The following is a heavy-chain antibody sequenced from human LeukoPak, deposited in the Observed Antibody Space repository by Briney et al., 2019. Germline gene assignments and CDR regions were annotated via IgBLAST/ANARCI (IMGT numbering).Heavy chain of an antibody. J-gene: IGHJ6*03. CDR1: GFTFDDYG. D-gene: IGHD3-16*01. V-gene: IGHV3-7*01. CDR2: IKQDGSEK. CDR3: ARRASGKMITFGGVTNSYYYYYMDV. Sequence: TGGSLRLSCEASGFTFDDYGMSWVRQAPGKGLEWVANIKQDGSEKYYVDSVKGRFTISRDNAKNSLYLQMNSLRAEDTAVYYCARRASGKMITFGGVTNSYYYYYMDVWGKGTTVTISS.